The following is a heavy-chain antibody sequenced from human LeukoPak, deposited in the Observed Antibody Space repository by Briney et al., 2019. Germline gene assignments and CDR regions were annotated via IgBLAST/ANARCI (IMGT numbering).Heavy chain of an antibody. CDR3: AKDRALAVAGTLDY. Sequence: GGSLRLSCAASGFTFSSYGMHWVRQAPGKGLEWVAVISYDGSNKYYADSVKGRFTISRDNSKNTLYLQMNSLRAEDTAVYYCAKDRALAVAGTLDYWGQGTLVTVSS. D-gene: IGHD6-19*01. CDR1: GFTFSSYG. CDR2: ISYDGSNK. J-gene: IGHJ4*02. V-gene: IGHV3-30*18.